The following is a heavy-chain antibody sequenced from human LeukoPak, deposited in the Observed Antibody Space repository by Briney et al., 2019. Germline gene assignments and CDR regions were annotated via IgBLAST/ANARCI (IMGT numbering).Heavy chain of an antibody. J-gene: IGHJ4*02. D-gene: IGHD1-26*01. Sequence: GASVKVSCKASGYTFTDYYMHWVRQAPGQGLEWMGRINPKSGDTSFAQKFRGRVTMTRDTSVTTAYMELGRLTSDDTAIYYCARDSRVVGDYWGQGTLVTVSS. CDR1: GYTFTDYY. CDR3: ARDSRVVGDY. V-gene: IGHV1-2*06. CDR2: INPKSGDT.